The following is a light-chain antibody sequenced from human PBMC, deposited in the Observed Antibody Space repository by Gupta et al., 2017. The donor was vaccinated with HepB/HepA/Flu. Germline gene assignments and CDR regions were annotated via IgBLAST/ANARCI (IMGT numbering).Light chain of an antibody. Sequence: QSALTQPASVSGSPGQSITISCTGTISDVGTYNLVSWYQQHPGKAPKLMIYDVHKRPSGVSNRFSGSKSGNTASLTISGLQAEDEADYYCCSYAGSSTYVVFGGGTKLTVL. CDR3: CSYAGSSTYVV. CDR2: DVH. V-gene: IGLV2-23*02. J-gene: IGLJ2*01. CDR1: ISDVGTYNL.